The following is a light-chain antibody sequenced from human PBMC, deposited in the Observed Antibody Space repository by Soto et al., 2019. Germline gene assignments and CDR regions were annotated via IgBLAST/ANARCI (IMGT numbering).Light chain of an antibody. J-gene: IGKJ5*01. Sequence: EIVLTQSPGTLSLSPGERGTLSCRASQSVSSSYLAWYQQKPGQAPRLLIYATSSRATGIPDRFSGSGSGTDFTLTISRLEPEDFAVYYCQQYGSSPITFGQGTRLEMK. CDR1: QSVSSSY. V-gene: IGKV3-20*01. CDR3: QQYGSSPIT. CDR2: ATS.